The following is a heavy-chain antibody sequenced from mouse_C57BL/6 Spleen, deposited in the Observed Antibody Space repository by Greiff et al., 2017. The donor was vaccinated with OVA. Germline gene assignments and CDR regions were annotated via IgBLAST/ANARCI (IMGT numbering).Heavy chain of an antibody. D-gene: IGHD1-1*01. CDR2: ISDGGSYT. V-gene: IGHV5-4*01. CDR1: GFTFSSYA. CDR3: AREGYYGSSYAMDY. J-gene: IGHJ4*01. Sequence: DVMLVESGGGLVKPGGSLKLSCAASGFTFSSYAMSWVRQTPEKRLEWVATISDGGSYTYYPDNVKGRFTISRDNAKNNLYLQMSHLKSEDTAMYYCAREGYYGSSYAMDYWGQGTSVTVSS.